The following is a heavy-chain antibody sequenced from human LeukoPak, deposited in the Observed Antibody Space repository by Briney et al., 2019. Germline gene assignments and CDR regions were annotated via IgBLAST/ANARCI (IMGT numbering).Heavy chain of an antibody. D-gene: IGHD2-15*01. V-gene: IGHV4-59*01. CDR1: SGSISSYY. CDR2: IYYTGST. Sequence: SETLSLTCTVSSGSISSYYWSWIRQPPGKGLEWIGYIYYTGSTNYNPSLKSRVTILVDTSKNQFSLKVSSVTAADTAVYYCARGGGPMYCSGGSCYFDYWGQGTLVTVSS. J-gene: IGHJ4*02. CDR3: ARGGGPMYCSGGSCYFDY.